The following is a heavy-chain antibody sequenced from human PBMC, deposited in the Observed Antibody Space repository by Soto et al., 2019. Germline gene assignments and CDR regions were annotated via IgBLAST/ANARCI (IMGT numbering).Heavy chain of an antibody. D-gene: IGHD2-15*01. CDR3: AKRRGAGGHFDY. J-gene: IGHJ4*02. CDR2: ISSSSSYI. V-gene: IGHV3-21*04. Sequence: GGSLRLSCAASGFTFSSYSMNWVRQAPGKGLEWVSSISSSSSYIYYADSVKGRFTISRDNSKDTLSLQMNSLRAEDTAVYYCAKRRGAGGHFDYWGQGALVTVSS. CDR1: GFTFSSYS.